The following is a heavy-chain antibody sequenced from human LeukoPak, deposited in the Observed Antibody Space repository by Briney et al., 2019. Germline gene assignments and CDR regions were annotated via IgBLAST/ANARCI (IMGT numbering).Heavy chain of an antibody. Sequence: ASVKVSCKASGGTFSSYAISWVRQAPGQGLEWMGGIIPIFGTANYAQKFQGRVPITTDESTSTAYMELSSLRSEDTAVYYCARSSRLYSSSWYLEGDGLNYLDYWGQGTLVTVSS. CDR1: GGTFSSYA. J-gene: IGHJ4*02. CDR2: IIPIFGTA. CDR3: ARSSRLYSSSWYLEGDGLNYLDY. D-gene: IGHD6-13*01. V-gene: IGHV1-69*05.